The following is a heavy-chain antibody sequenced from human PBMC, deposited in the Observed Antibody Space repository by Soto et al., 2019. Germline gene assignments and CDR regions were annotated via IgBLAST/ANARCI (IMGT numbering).Heavy chain of an antibody. J-gene: IGHJ6*03. CDR2: IYYSGST. V-gene: IGHV4-59*08. D-gene: IGHD6-19*01. Sequence: PSETLSLTCTVSGGSISSYYWSWIRQPPGKGLEWIGYIYYSGSTNYNPSLKSRVTISVDTSKNQFSLKLSSVTAADTAVYYCARQYSSGWYAVEYYYMDVWGKGTTVTVSS. CDR3: ARQYSSGWYAVEYYYMDV. CDR1: GGSISSYY.